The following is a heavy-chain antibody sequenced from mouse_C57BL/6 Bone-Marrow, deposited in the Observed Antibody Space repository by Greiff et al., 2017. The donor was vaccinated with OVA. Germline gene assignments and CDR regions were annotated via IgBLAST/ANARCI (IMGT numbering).Heavy chain of an antibody. V-gene: IGHV1-81*01. CDR1: GYTFTSYG. Sequence: QVQLKQSGAELARPGASVKLSCKASGYTFTSYGISWVKQRTGQGLEWIGEIYPRSGNTYYNKKFKGKATLTADKSSSTAYMELRSLTSEDSAVYFCASREGDGYYPSYFDVWGTGTTVTVSS. CDR2: IYPRSGNT. D-gene: IGHD2-3*01. J-gene: IGHJ1*03. CDR3: ASREGDGYYPSYFDV.